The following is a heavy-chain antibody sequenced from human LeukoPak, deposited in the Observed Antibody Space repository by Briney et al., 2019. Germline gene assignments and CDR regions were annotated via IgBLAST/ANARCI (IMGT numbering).Heavy chain of an antibody. CDR3: ARVRVVATRWFDP. CDR1: GYTFTGYY. J-gene: IGHJ5*02. CDR2: INPNSGGT. Sequence: RASVKVSCKASGYTFTGYYMHWARQAPGQGLEWMGWINPNSGGTNYAQKFQGRVTMTRDTSISTAYMELSRLRSVDTAVYYCARVRVVATRWFDPWGQGTLVTVSS. V-gene: IGHV1-2*02. D-gene: IGHD3-22*01.